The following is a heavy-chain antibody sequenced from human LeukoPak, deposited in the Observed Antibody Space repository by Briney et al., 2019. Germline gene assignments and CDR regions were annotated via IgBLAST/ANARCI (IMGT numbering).Heavy chain of an antibody. CDR1: GFTFSSYA. J-gene: IGHJ5*02. V-gene: IGHV3-23*01. CDR2: ISGSGGST. D-gene: IGHD3-22*01. CDR3: AREDYYDSSAPWFDP. Sequence: PGGSLRLSCAASGFTFSSYAMSWVCQAPGKGLEWVSAISGSGGSTYYADSVKGRFTISRDNSKNTLYLQMNSLRAEDTAVYYCAREDYYDSSAPWFDPWGQGTLVTVSS.